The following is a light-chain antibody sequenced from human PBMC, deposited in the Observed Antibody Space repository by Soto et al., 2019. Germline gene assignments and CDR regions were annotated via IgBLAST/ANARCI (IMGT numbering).Light chain of an antibody. Sequence: EIVLTQSPGTLSLSPGERATLSCRASQSVSSNYLAWYQQKPGQAPRLLIYGVSSRASGFPDRFTGSGSGTDFTLTISRLESEDFAVYYCQQYGSSPYTFGQGTKLDIK. CDR2: GVS. CDR3: QQYGSSPYT. CDR1: QSVSSNY. V-gene: IGKV3-20*01. J-gene: IGKJ2*01.